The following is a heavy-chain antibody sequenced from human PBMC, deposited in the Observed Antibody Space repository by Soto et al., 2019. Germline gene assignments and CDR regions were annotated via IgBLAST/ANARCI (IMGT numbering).Heavy chain of an antibody. CDR1: GFSLSTSGVG. Sequence: QITLKESGPTLVKPTQTLTLTCTFSGFSLSTSGVGVGWIRRPPGKALEWLALIYWDDDKRYSPSLKSRLTITKDTSKNQVVLTMTNMDPVDTATYYCARTYYDILTGSQDWFDPWGQGTLVTVSS. CDR2: IYWDDDK. CDR3: ARTYYDILTGSQDWFDP. V-gene: IGHV2-5*02. J-gene: IGHJ5*02. D-gene: IGHD3-9*01.